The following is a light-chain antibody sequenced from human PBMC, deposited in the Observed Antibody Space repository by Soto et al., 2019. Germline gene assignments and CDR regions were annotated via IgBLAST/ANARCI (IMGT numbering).Light chain of an antibody. CDR2: RTS. CDR1: QSISSN. J-gene: IGKJ4*01. V-gene: IGKV3-15*01. Sequence: ETVMTQSPATLSVSPGERATLSCRASQSISSNLAWYQQKPGQAPRLLMFRTSTRATGVPARFSGSGSGTEFNITISSLQSEDFAVYYCQQYKNWPPPTFGGGTKVQIK. CDR3: QQYKNWPPPT.